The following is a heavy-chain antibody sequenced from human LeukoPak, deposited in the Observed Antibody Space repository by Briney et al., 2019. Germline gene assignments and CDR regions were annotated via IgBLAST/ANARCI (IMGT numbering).Heavy chain of an antibody. Sequence: SETLSLTCTVSGDSISSYYWSWIRQPSGKGLEWIGYIYYSGSTNYNPSLKSRVTISVDTSKNQFSVKLTSVTAADTAVYYCARGSPLDWYFDLWGRGTLVTVSS. CDR3: ARGSPLDWYFDL. CDR1: GDSISSYY. CDR2: IYYSGST. V-gene: IGHV4-59*01. J-gene: IGHJ2*01.